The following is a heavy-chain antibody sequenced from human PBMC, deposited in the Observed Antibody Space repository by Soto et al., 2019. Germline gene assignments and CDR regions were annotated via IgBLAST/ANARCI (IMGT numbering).Heavy chain of an antibody. CDR3: ARDPGLAMVVRRGFDS. V-gene: IGHV3-30-3*01. D-gene: IGHD5-18*01. J-gene: IGHJ3*02. Sequence: GGSLRLSCVVSGFTFSSYAMQWVRQAPGKGLEWVAVISGRGTNEAYADSVKGRFTISRDNSNNALYLQMNSLRLDDSAVYYCARDPGLAMVVRRGFDSWGQGTMVTVSS. CDR1: GFTFSSYA. CDR2: ISGRGTNE.